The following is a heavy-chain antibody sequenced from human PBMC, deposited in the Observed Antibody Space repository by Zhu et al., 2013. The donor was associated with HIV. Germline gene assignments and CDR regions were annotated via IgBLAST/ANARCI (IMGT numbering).Heavy chain of an antibody. CDR3: ARDPGMVEGGMDV. Sequence: QVQLVQSGAEVKKPGSSVKVSCKASGGTFNTYAFSWLRQAPGQGLEWMGGIIPIFGTANYAQKLQGRVTITADKSTSTAYMELSSLRSEDTAVYYCARDPGMVEGGMDVWGQGTTVTVSS. J-gene: IGHJ6*02. CDR2: IIPIFGTA. V-gene: IGHV1-69*06. CDR1: GGTFNTYA. D-gene: IGHD1-26*01.